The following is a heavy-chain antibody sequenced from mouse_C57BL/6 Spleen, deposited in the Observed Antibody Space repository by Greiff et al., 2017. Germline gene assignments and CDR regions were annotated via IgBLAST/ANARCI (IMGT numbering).Heavy chain of an antibody. V-gene: IGHV7-1*01. CDR3: AREYYGSSYAMDY. CDR1: GFTFSDFY. J-gene: IGHJ4*01. D-gene: IGHD1-1*01. CDR2: SRNKANDYTT. Sequence: EVHLVESGGGLVQSGRSLRLSCATSGFTFSDFYMEWVRQAPGKGLEWIAASRNKANDYTTEYSASVKGRFIVSRDTSQSILYLQMNALRAEDTAIYYCAREYYGSSYAMDYWGQGTSVTVSS.